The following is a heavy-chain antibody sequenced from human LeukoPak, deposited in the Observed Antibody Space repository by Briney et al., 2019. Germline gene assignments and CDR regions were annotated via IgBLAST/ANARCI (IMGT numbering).Heavy chain of an antibody. D-gene: IGHD3-3*01. CDR2: IYHSGST. J-gene: IGHJ5*02. CDR1: GYSISSGYY. CDR3: ARGWDYDFWSGNNWFDP. V-gene: IGHV4-38-2*01. Sequence: KPSETLSLTCAVSGYSISSGYYWGWIRQPPGKGLEWIGSIYHSGSTYYNPSLKSRVTISVDTSKNQFSLKLSSVTAADTAVYYCARGWDYDFWSGNNWFDPWGQGTLVTVSS.